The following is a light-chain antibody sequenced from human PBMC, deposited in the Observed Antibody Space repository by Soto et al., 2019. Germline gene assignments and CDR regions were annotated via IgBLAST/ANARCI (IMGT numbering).Light chain of an antibody. J-gene: IGKJ4*01. CDR1: QDINSY. Sequence: IQMTQSPSSLSASVVDRVTITCQASQDINSYLNWFQQKPGKAPKVLIYDASNLKTGVPSRFSGSGSGTHYTFTISSLQPVDIATYYCQHYDSLRLAFGGGTKVDI. CDR3: QHYDSLRLA. CDR2: DAS. V-gene: IGKV1-33*01.